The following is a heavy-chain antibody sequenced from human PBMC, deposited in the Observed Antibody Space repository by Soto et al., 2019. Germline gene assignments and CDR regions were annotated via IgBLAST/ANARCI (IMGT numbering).Heavy chain of an antibody. CDR3: ARVMYYDFWSGYHFDY. Sequence: HPGGSLRLSCAASGFTFSSYWMSWVRQAPGKGLEWVANIKQDGSEKYYVDSVKGRFTISRDNAKNSLYLQMNSLRAEDTAVYYCARVMYYDFWSGYHFDYWGQGTLVTVSS. CDR1: GFTFSSYW. V-gene: IGHV3-7*03. D-gene: IGHD3-3*01. J-gene: IGHJ4*02. CDR2: IKQDGSEK.